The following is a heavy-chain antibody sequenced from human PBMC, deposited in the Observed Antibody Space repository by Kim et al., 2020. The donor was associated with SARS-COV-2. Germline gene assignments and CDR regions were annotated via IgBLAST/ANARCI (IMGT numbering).Heavy chain of an antibody. Sequence: GGSLRLSCVASGFTFNIFALHWVRQAPGEGLEWLGVISDDGNKKYYADSVKGRFTISRDNSRNTLYLQMNSLRPEDTAMYYCARNKGADYWGQGTLVTVSS. V-gene: IGHV3-30*04. CDR2: ISDDGNKK. J-gene: IGHJ4*02. D-gene: IGHD3-16*01. CDR3: ARNKGADY. CDR1: GFTFNIFA.